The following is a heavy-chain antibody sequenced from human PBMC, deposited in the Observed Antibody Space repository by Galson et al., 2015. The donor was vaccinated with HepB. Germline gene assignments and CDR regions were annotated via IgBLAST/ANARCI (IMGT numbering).Heavy chain of an antibody. J-gene: IGHJ4*02. V-gene: IGHV3-33*01. CDR1: GFTFSSYG. CDR3: AREPMTTVTHSLDY. Sequence: SLRLSCAASGFTFSSYGMHWVRQAPGKGLEWVAVIWYDGSNKYYADSVKGRFTISRDNSKNTLHLQMNSLRAEDTAVYYCAREPMTTVTHSLDYWGQGTLVTVSS. CDR2: IWYDGSNK. D-gene: IGHD4-17*01.